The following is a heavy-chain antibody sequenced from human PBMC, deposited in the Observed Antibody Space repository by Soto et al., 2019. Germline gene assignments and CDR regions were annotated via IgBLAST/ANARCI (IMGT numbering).Heavy chain of an antibody. D-gene: IGHD1-1*01. CDR1: GFTFSNYP. CDR2: ISSNGVGR. CDR3: PKGRKISGTTGVGT. V-gene: IGHV3-64D*06. Sequence: GGSLRLSCSASGFTFSNYPMHWVRQAPWKGLEYVSGISSNGVGRYYADPVKGRFNISRDNSKNTVYLQLSSLRGDDTAVYYCPKGRKISGTTGVGTWGQGTLVTVSS. J-gene: IGHJ4*02.